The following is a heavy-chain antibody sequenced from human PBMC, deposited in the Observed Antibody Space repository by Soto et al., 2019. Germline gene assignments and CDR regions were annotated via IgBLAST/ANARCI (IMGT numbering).Heavy chain of an antibody. J-gene: IGHJ5*02. D-gene: IGHD6-13*01. V-gene: IGHV5-51*01. Sequence: EVQLVQSGAEVKKPGESLKISCKGSGYSFTSYWIGWVRQMPGKGLEWMGIIYPGDSDTRYSPSFQGQVTISADKSISTAYLQWSSLKASDTAMYYCARHMGSYSSSWYPFDPWGQGTLVTVSS. CDR2: IYPGDSDT. CDR3: ARHMGSYSSSWYPFDP. CDR1: GYSFTSYW.